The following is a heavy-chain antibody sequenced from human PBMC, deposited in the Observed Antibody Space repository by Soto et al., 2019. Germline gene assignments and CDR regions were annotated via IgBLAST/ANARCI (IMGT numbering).Heavy chain of an antibody. J-gene: IGHJ4*02. V-gene: IGHV1-3*01. CDR3: ARSGYSSGWYDY. CDR1: EYTFTSYT. CDR2: INAGNGNT. Sequence: QVQLVQSGAEVKKPGASVKVSCKASEYTFTSYTLHWVRQAPGQRLEWMGWINAGNGNTRFSQKFQGRVTITRDTSASTAYLELRSLTSEDTAVYYCARSGYSSGWYDYWGQGTLVTVSS. D-gene: IGHD6-19*01.